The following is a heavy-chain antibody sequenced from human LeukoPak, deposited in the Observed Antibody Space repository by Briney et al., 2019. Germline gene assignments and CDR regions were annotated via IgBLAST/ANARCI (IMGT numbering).Heavy chain of an antibody. CDR2: SDPEDGET. V-gene: IGHV1-24*01. CDR3: ATSDIVLMVYAPFDY. CDR1: GYTLTELS. J-gene: IGHJ4*02. D-gene: IGHD2-8*01. Sequence: GASVKVSCKVSGYTLTELSMHWVRQAPGEGLEWMGGSDPEDGETIYAQKFQGRVTMTEDTSTDTAYMELSSLRSEDTAVYYCATSDIVLMVYAPFDYWGQGTLVTVSS.